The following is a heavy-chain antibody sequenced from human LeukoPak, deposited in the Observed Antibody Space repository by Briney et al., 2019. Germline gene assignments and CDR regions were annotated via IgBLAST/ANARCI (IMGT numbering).Heavy chain of an antibody. D-gene: IGHD6-13*01. Sequence: GGSLRLSCAASGFSFSGHWMHWARQLPGKGLVWVSRISPTGSTTSYADSVKGRFTVSRDNANNTLYLQVNNLRAEDTAVYYCARGPSSNWSGLDFWGQGTLLTVSS. CDR1: GFSFSGHW. V-gene: IGHV3-74*01. CDR2: ISPTGSTT. J-gene: IGHJ4*02. CDR3: ARGPSSNWSGLDF.